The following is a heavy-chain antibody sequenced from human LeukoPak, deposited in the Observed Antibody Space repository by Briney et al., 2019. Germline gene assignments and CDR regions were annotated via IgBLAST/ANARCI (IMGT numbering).Heavy chain of an antibody. D-gene: IGHD3-10*01. Sequence: ASVKVSCKASGYTFTDYYIHWVRQAPGQGLEWMGWIYPNTGDTKYAQKFQGRVTMTRDTSISTAYMDMSSLRSDDTAVYYCARNLRFGESSDAFDMWGQGTMVTVSS. CDR3: ARNLRFGESSDAFDM. V-gene: IGHV1-2*02. J-gene: IGHJ3*02. CDR1: GYTFTDYY. CDR2: IYPNTGDT.